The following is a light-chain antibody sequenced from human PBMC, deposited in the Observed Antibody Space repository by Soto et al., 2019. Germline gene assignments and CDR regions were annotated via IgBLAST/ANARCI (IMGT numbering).Light chain of an antibody. CDR2: DVT. CDR3: ISYASINTYV. V-gene: IGLV2-14*01. J-gene: IGLJ1*01. Sequence: QSALTQPASVSGSPGQSITISCTGTSSDVGGYDYVSWYQQHPGKAPKLMIYDVTNRPSGVSNRFSDSKSGNTASLTISGLQAEDEADYYCISYASINTYVFGTGTKLTVL. CDR1: SSDVGGYDY.